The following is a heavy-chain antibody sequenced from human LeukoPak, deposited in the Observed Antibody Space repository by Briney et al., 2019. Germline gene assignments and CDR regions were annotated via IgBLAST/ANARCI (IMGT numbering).Heavy chain of an antibody. Sequence: GGSLDPSWLASGSPFVTNWFHWFRQPPGKGRVWVSRINADGSNTYYADSARGRFTISRDNAKSTVYLQMNSLRAEDTAVYYCARGSGSYGDFDYWGQGTLVTVSS. CDR3: ARGSGSYGDFDY. D-gene: IGHD1-26*01. CDR2: INADGSNT. V-gene: IGHV3-74*01. CDR1: GSPFVTNW. J-gene: IGHJ4*02.